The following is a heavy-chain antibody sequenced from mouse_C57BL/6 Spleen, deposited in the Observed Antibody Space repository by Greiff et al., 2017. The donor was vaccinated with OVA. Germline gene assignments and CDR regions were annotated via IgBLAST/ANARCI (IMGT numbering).Heavy chain of an antibody. J-gene: IGHJ2*01. CDR3: ARGGYSNLYYFDY. D-gene: IGHD2-5*01. CDR2: ISDGGSYT. Sequence: QLVESGGGLVKPGGSLKLSCAASGFTFSSYAMSWVRQTPEKRLEWVATISDGGSYTYYPDNVKGRFTISRDNAKNNLYLQMSHLKSEDTAMYYCARGGYSNLYYFDYWGQGTTLTVSS. V-gene: IGHV5-4*01. CDR1: GFTFSSYA.